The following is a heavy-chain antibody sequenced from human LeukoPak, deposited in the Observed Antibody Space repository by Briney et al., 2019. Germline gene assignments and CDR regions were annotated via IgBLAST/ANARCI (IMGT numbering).Heavy chain of an antibody. D-gene: IGHD3-3*01. CDR1: GGSISSYY. V-gene: IGHV4-59*01. J-gene: IGHJ2*01. CDR2: IYYSGST. Sequence: SETLSLTCTVSGGSISSYYWSWIRQPPGKGLEWIGYIYYSGSTNYNPSLKSRVTISVDTSKNQFSLKLSSVTAADTAVYYCARDFLRYFDLWGRGTLVTVSS. CDR3: ARDFLRYFDL.